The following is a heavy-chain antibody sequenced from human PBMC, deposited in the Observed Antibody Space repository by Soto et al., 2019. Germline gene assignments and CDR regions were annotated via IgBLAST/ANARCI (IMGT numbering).Heavy chain of an antibody. V-gene: IGHV4-59*08. CDR3: TRLKYYFDY. J-gene: IGHJ4*01. Sequence: SETPSLTCTVSGGSISSYYWSWVGQRPGKGLEWIGYIYYSGSTNYNPSLKSRVTISVDTSKNQFSLKLSSMTAADTAVYYCTRLKYYFDYWGQGTLVTVSS. CDR1: GGSISSYY. CDR2: IYYSGST.